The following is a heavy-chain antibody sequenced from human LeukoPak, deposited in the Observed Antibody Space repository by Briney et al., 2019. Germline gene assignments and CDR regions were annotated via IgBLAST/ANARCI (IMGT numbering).Heavy chain of an antibody. J-gene: IGHJ4*02. CDR2: INPSSGGT. CDR1: SYTFTDYG. D-gene: IGHD6-6*01. Sequence: ASVKVSCKASSYTFTDYGINWVRQAPGQGLEWMGWINPSSGGTNYAQKFQGRVTMTRDASISTAYMELSRLRSDDTAVYYCARVGLYSSSSAYYFDYWGQGTLVTVSS. CDR3: ARVGLYSSSSAYYFDY. V-gene: IGHV1-2*02.